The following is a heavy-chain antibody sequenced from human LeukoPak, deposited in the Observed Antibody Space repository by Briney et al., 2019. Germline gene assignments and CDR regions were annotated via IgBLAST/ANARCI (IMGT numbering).Heavy chain of an antibody. Sequence: GGSLRLSCAASGFTFSSYGMHWVRQAPGKGLDWVAVISNDGSKKYYADSVKGRFTISRDNSKNTLSLQVSSLRTKDTAVYYCAKDRYSYAFEYSDSWGQGTLVTVSS. J-gene: IGHJ4*02. D-gene: IGHD5-18*01. CDR1: GFTFSSYG. CDR2: ISNDGSKK. V-gene: IGHV3-30*18. CDR3: AKDRYSYAFEYSDS.